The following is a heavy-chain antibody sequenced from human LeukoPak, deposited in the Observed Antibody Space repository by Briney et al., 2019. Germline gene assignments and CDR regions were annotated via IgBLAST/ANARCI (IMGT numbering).Heavy chain of an antibody. D-gene: IGHD2-2*01. J-gene: IGHJ3*02. CDR2: IYHSGST. Sequence: SQTLSLTCTVSGGSISSGGYYWRWIRQPPGKGLEWIGYIYHSGSTYYNPSLKSRVTISVDRSKNQFSLKLSSVTAADTAVYYCARDLGYCSSTSCGIWGQGTMVTVSS. V-gene: IGHV4-30-2*01. CDR1: GGSISSGGYY. CDR3: ARDLGYCSSTSCGI.